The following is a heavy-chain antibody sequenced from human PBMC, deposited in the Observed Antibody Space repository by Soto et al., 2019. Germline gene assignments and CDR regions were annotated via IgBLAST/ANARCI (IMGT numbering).Heavy chain of an antibody. CDR2: IYYSGSS. J-gene: IGHJ6*02. CDR1: GGSITSSEYY. Sequence: SETLSLTCTVSGGSITSSEYYWAWIRQPPGKGLQFVGTIYYSGSSYSNPSLKSRLSMSVDTSKNQFSLTMKSVTAADTGVYYCARNIAVYGMDVWGQGTTVTVS. CDR3: ARNIAVYGMDV. V-gene: IGHV4-39*01. D-gene: IGHD2-15*01.